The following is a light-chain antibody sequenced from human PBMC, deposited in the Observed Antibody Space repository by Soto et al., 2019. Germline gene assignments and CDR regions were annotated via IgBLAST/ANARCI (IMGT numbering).Light chain of an antibody. CDR2: SNN. J-gene: IGLJ2*01. Sequence: SVLTQPPSASGTPGQMVTISCSGSSSNIGSNTVNWYQQLPGTAPKLLIYSNNQRPSGVPDRFSGSKSGTSASLAISGLQSEDEADYYCAAWDDSLNGPVFGGGTKVTVL. CDR3: AAWDDSLNGPV. V-gene: IGLV1-44*01. CDR1: SSNIGSNT.